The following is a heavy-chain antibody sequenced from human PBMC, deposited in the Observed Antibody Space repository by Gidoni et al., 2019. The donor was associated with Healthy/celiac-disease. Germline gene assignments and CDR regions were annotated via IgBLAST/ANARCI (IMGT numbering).Heavy chain of an antibody. CDR2: ISYDGSNK. V-gene: IGHV3-30-3*01. Sequence: QVQLVESGGGVVQPGRSLRRSCAASGCTCSSDAMHWVRQAPGKGLDWLAVISYDGSNKYYADSVKGRFTISRDNSKNTLYLQMNSLRAEDTAVYYCARGPKRYYYYMDVWGKGTTVTVSS. CDR3: ARGPKRYYYYMDV. J-gene: IGHJ6*03. CDR1: GCTCSSDA.